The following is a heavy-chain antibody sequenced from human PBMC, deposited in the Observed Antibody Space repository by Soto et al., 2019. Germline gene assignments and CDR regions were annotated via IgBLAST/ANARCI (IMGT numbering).Heavy chain of an antibody. CDR3: ARGRGDGYNQDWYFNL. Sequence: QVNLQQWGAGLLKPSETLSLTCAVYGGSFSGYYWNWIRQPPGKGLEWIGEINHSGSTNYNPSLKSRVTISLGTSNNQFSLKLTSVTAADTAVYYCARGRGDGYNQDWYFNLWGRATLVTVSS. CDR1: GGSFSGYY. V-gene: IGHV4-34*01. D-gene: IGHD3-10*01. J-gene: IGHJ2*01. CDR2: INHSGST.